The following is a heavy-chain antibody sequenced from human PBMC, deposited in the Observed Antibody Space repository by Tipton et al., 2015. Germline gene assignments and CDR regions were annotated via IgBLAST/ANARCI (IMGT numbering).Heavy chain of an antibody. Sequence: QLVQSGAEVKKPGESLKISCKGSGYSFTTSWIGWVRQMPGKGLEWMGIIYPGDSDTKYNPSFQGHITISADKSITTAYVQWNSLKASDTAMYYCARLEGSGWYLDYWGQGTLVTVSS. D-gene: IGHD6-25*01. CDR1: GYSFTTSW. V-gene: IGHV5-51*01. CDR3: ARLEGSGWYLDY. J-gene: IGHJ4*02. CDR2: IYPGDSDT.